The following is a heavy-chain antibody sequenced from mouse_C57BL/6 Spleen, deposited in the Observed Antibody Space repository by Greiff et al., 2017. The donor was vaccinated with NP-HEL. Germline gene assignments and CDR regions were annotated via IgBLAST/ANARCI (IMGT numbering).Heavy chain of an antibody. Sequence: VQLQQSGPELVKPGASVKISCKASGYTFTDYYMNWVKQSHGKSLEWIGDINPNNGGTSYNQKFKGKATLTVDKSSSTAYMELRSLTSEDSAVYYCARVGYYGSNPYFDYWGQGTTLTVSS. CDR3: ARVGYYGSNPYFDY. CDR2: INPNNGGT. V-gene: IGHV1-26*01. D-gene: IGHD1-1*01. J-gene: IGHJ2*01. CDR1: GYTFTDYY.